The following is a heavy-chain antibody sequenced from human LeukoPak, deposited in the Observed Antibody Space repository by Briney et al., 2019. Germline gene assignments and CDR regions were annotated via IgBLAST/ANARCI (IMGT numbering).Heavy chain of an antibody. CDR1: GGSISSSSNY. D-gene: IGHD6-19*01. CDR2: IYYSGST. CDR3: ARGRGWDFDY. J-gene: IGHJ4*02. Sequence: SETLSLTCSVTGGSISSSSNYWGWIRQPPGKGLEWIGSIYYSGSTNYNPSLKSRVTISVDTSKNQFSLRLSSVTPEDTAVYYCARGRGWDFDYWGQGTLVTVSS. V-gene: IGHV4-39*07.